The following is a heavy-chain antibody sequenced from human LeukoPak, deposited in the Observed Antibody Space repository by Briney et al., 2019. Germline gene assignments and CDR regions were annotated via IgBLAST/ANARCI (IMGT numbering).Heavy chain of an antibody. CDR2: ITRSSTST. CDR1: GFTFSSYS. V-gene: IGHV3-21*01. Sequence: GVSLRLSCAASGFTFSSYSMNWVRQAPGKGREWVSSITRSSTSTYYTDSVRGRFTISRDNAKNSLYLQMNSMRAEDTAVYYCARDNWNDAPGGFDPWGQGTLVTVFS. D-gene: IGHD1-20*01. J-gene: IGHJ5*02. CDR3: ARDNWNDAPGGFDP.